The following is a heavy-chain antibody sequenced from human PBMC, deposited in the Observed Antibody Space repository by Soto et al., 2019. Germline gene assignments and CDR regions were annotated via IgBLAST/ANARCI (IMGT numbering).Heavy chain of an antibody. D-gene: IGHD3-3*01. CDR3: VRRQRDFWSGYYYYYGMDV. J-gene: IGHJ6*02. CDR2: INHSGST. V-gene: IGHV4-34*01. CDR1: GGSFSGYY. Sequence: NPSETLSLTCAVYGGSFSGYYWSWIRQPPGKGLEWIGEINHSGSTNYNPSLKSRVTISVDTSKNQFSLKLSSVTAADTAVYYCVRRQRDFWSGYYYYYGMDVWGQGTTVTVSS.